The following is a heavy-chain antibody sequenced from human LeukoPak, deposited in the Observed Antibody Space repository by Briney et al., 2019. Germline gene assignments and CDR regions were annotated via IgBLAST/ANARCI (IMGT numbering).Heavy chain of an antibody. CDR1: GDSVSSNSAA. V-gene: IGHV6-1*01. J-gene: IGHJ5*02. D-gene: IGHD1-7*01. CDR2: RYYRSKWYN. Sequence: SQALSLTCAISGDSVSSNSAAWNWIRQSPSRGLEWLGLRYYRSKWYNDYAVSVKSRITINPDTSKNQFSLQLNSVTPEDTAVYYCARECEYNWKYCWFDPWGQGTLDTLSS. CDR3: ARECEYNWKYCWFDP.